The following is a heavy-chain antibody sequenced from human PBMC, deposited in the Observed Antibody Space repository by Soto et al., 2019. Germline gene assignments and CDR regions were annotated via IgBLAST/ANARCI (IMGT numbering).Heavy chain of an antibody. V-gene: IGHV4-31*03. CDR2: IYYSGST. Sequence: SETLSLTCTVSGGSISSGGYYWSWIRQHPGKGLEWIGYIYYSGSTYYNPSLKSRVTISVDTSKNQFSLKLSSVTAADTAVYYCARGRKPYDAFDIWGQGTMVTVSS. CDR3: ARGRKPYDAFDI. J-gene: IGHJ3*02. CDR1: GGSISSGGYY.